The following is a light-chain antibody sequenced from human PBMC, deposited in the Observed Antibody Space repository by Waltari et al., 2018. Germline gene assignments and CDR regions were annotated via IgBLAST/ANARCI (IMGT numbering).Light chain of an antibody. CDR3: QQYYSYPSK. CDR1: QGISSY. J-gene: IGKJ1*01. V-gene: IGKV1-8*01. CDR2: AAS. Sequence: AIRMTQSPSSLSASPGDRVTITCRASQGISSYLAWYQQKPGKAPKLLNYAASTLQSGVPSRFSGSGSGTDFTLTISCLQSEDFATYYCQQYYSYPSKFGQGTKVEIK.